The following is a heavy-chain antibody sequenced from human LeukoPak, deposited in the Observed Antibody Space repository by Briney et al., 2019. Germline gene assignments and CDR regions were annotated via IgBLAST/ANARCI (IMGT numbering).Heavy chain of an antibody. V-gene: IGHV3-33*01. D-gene: IGHD2/OR15-2a*01. J-gene: IGHJ6*02. Sequence: PGGSLRPSCAASGFTFSSYGMHWVRQAPGKGLEWVAVIWYDGSNKYYADSVKGRFTISRDNSKNTLYLQMNSLRAEDTAVYYCAGDFLDYYYYGMDVWGQGTTVTVSS. CDR3: AGDFLDYYYYGMDV. CDR2: IWYDGSNK. CDR1: GFTFSSYG.